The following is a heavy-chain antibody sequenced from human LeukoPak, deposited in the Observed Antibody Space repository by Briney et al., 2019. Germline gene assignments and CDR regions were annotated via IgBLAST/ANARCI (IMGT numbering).Heavy chain of an antibody. D-gene: IGHD5-24*01. CDR2: ISWNSGSI. CDR3: AKAGGGYNYGYSDY. V-gene: IGHV3-9*01. Sequence: GRSLRLSCAASGFTFDDYSMHSVRQAPGKCLEWVSGISWNSGSIGYADSVKGRFTISRDNAKNSLYLQMNSLRAEDTALYYCAKAGGGYNYGYSDYWGQGTLVTVSS. CDR1: GFTFDDYS. J-gene: IGHJ4*02.